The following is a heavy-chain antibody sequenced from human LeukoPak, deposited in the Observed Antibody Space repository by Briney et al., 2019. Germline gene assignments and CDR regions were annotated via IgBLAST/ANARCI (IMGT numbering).Heavy chain of an antibody. CDR1: EFPFVDFD. D-gene: IGHD3-10*01. Sequence: AGSLLLSCAASEFPFVDFDMSWVRQAPGKGLEWVSSISDSGGNTYYADSVKGRFTISRDNSKNTLYLQMNSLRAGDTAFYYCAKFGGPSPGGQGTLVTVSS. V-gene: IGHV3-23*01. CDR3: AKFGGPSP. CDR2: ISDSGGNT. J-gene: IGHJ5*02.